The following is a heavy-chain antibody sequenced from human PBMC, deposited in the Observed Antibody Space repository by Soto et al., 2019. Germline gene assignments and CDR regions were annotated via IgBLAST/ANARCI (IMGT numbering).Heavy chain of an antibody. CDR3: AKGRVRAAAGTNDY. CDR1: GSTFSSYG. Sequence: GGSLRLSCAASGSTFSSYGMHWVRQAPGKGLEWVAVISYDGSNKYYADSVKGRFTISRDNSKNTLYLQMNSLRAEDTAVYYCAKGRVRAAAGTNDYWGQGTLVTVSS. V-gene: IGHV3-30*18. CDR2: ISYDGSNK. J-gene: IGHJ4*02. D-gene: IGHD6-13*01.